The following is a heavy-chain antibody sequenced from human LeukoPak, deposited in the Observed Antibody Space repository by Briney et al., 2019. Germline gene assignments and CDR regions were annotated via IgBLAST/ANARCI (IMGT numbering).Heavy chain of an antibody. CDR1: GITLSNYG. V-gene: IGHV3-23*01. CDR2: ISDSGGST. D-gene: IGHD3/OR15-3a*01. J-gene: IGHJ4*02. CDR3: AKRGVVIRVFLVGFHKEAYYFES. Sequence: GGSLRLSCAVSGITLSNYGMSWVRQAPGKGLEWVAGISDSGGSTKYADSVKGRITISRDNPKNTLFLQVNSLRADDTAVYFCAKRGVVIRVFLVGFHKEAYYFESWGQGALVTVSS.